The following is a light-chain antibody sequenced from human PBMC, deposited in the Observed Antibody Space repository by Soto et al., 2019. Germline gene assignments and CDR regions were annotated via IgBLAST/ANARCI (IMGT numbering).Light chain of an antibody. Sequence: QSALTQPPSASGSPGQSVTISCTGTSSDVGGYNYVSWYQQHPGKAPKLMIYEVSKRPSGVPDRFSGSKSGNTASLTVSGLQAEDEADYDCSSYAGSNNFPLFGGGTKLTVL. CDR3: SSYAGSNNFPL. CDR1: SSDVGGYNY. CDR2: EVS. J-gene: IGLJ2*01. V-gene: IGLV2-8*01.